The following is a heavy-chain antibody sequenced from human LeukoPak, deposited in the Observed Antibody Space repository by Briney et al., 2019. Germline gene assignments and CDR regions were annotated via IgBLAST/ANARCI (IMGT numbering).Heavy chain of an antibody. Sequence: SETLSLTCTVSGGSISRYYWAWIRQPPGKGLEWVGSISYSGSTTYNPSLKSRVTISVDTSKNQFSLKLNSVTAADTAVYYCARDERYYGSGSYFSAFDIWGQGTPVTVSS. CDR3: ARDERYYGSGSYFSAFDI. J-gene: IGHJ3*02. CDR1: GGSISRYY. CDR2: ISYSGST. D-gene: IGHD3-10*01. V-gene: IGHV4-59*01.